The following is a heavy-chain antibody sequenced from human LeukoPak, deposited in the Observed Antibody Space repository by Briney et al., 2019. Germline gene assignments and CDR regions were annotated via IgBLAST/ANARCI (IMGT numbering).Heavy chain of an antibody. CDR2: IYHSGST. J-gene: IGHJ4*02. CDR3: ARGGSSVQDFDY. D-gene: IGHD1-26*01. V-gene: IGHV4-30-2*01. CDR1: GGSISSGGYS. Sequence: SETLSLTCAVSGGSISSGGYSWSWIRQPPGTGLEWIGYIYHSGSTYYNPSLKSRVTISVGRSKNQFSLKLSSVTAADTAVYYCARGGSSVQDFDYWGQGTLVTVSS.